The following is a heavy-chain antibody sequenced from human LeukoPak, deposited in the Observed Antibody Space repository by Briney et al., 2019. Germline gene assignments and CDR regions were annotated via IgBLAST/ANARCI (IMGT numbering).Heavy chain of an antibody. CDR2: ISWNSGSI. J-gene: IGHJ4*02. CDR1: GLIFDDYA. Sequence: ALRLSCAASGLIFDDYAMHWVRQAPGKGLEWVSGISWNSGSIGYADSVKGRFTISRDNAKNSLYLQMNSLRAEDTALYYCAKDSYGDYPYIDYWGQGTLVTVSS. D-gene: IGHD4-17*01. CDR3: AKDSYGDYPYIDY. V-gene: IGHV3-9*01.